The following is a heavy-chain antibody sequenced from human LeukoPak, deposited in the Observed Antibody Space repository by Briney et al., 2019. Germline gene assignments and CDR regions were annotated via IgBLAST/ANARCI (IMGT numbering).Heavy chain of an antibody. J-gene: IGHJ3*02. D-gene: IGHD3-10*01. V-gene: IGHV1-8*01. CDR3: ARFRELHAFDI. Sequence: ASVKVSCKASVYTFTSYDINWVRQATGQGREWMGWMNPNRGNTGYAQKFQGRVTMTRNTSISTAYMELSSLRSEGTAVYYCARFRELHAFDIWGQGTMVTVSS. CDR1: VYTFTSYD. CDR2: MNPNRGNT.